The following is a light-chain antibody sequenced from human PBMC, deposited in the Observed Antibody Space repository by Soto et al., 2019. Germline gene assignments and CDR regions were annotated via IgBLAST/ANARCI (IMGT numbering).Light chain of an antibody. CDR1: QSVSNNY. V-gene: IGKV3-20*01. Sequence: EVVLTQSPGTLSLSPRERATLSCRASQSVSNNYLAWYQHKPGQAPRLLNYGASNKAPGIPDRSRGSGSGPDFTLTISRLEPEDFAVYYCQQYAASPRTFGQGTLVEVK. CDR3: QQYAASPRT. J-gene: IGKJ1*01. CDR2: GAS.